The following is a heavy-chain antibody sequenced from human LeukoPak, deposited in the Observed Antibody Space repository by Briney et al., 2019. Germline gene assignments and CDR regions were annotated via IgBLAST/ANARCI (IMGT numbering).Heavy chain of an antibody. CDR3: ARGAGTSWFDY. Sequence: ASVKVSCKPSGYTFTVNYLHWVRQAPGQGPEWVGWMNPNSGVTFYAQNFQGRVTMTRDTSVTTAYMEPSSLTSDDTAVYYCARGAGTSWFDYWGQGSLVTVSS. J-gene: IGHJ4*02. CDR1: GYTFTVNY. D-gene: IGHD2-2*01. V-gene: IGHV1-2*02. CDR2: MNPNSGVT.